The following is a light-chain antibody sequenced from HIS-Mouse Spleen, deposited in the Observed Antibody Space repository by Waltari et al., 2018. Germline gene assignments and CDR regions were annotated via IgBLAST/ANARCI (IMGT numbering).Light chain of an antibody. Sequence: DIVLTQSPHSLAVSLGERATINCKSSPCVLYSSNNKNYLAWYHQKPGQPPKLLIYLASTRESGVPDRFSGSGSGTDFTLTISSLQAEDVAVYYCQQYYSTPYTFGQGTKVEIK. CDR2: LAS. CDR1: PCVLYSSNNKNY. CDR3: QQYYSTPYT. J-gene: IGKJ2*01. V-gene: IGKV4-1*01.